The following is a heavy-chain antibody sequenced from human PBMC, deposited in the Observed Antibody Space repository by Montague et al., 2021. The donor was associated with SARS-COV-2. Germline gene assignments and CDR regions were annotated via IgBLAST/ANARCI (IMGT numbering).Heavy chain of an antibody. CDR1: GGSFSNYY. CDR2: INHSGST. V-gene: IGHV4-34*01. D-gene: IGHD3-3*01. CDR3: ARGGTGTTFFATKRTRSYNWFDV. Sequence: SETLSLTCAVYGGSFSNYYWSWIRQPPGKGLEWIGEINHSGSTNYNPSLKSRVTISVDTSKNQFSLKLSSVTAADTAVYYCARGGTGTTFFATKRTRSYNWFDVWGQGTLVTVSS. J-gene: IGHJ5*02.